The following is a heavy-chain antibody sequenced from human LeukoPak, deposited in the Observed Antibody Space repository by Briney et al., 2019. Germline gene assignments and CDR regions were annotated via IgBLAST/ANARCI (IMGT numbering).Heavy chain of an antibody. CDR1: GYTFSSYA. J-gene: IGHJ4*02. V-gene: IGHV3-23*01. CDR3: AARYSSGWVYFDY. D-gene: IGHD6-19*01. CDR2: ISGSGGST. Sequence: SCKASGYTFSSYAMSWVRQAPGKGLEWVSAISGSGGSTYYADSVKGRFTISRDNSKNTLYLQMNSLRAEDTAVYYCAARYSSGWVYFDYWGQGTLVTVSS.